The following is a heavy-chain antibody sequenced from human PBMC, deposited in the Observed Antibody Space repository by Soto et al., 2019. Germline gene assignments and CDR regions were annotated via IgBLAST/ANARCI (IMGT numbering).Heavy chain of an antibody. D-gene: IGHD5-12*01. CDR1: GGSISSGGYS. J-gene: IGHJ4*02. Sequence: QLQLQESGSGLVKPSQTLSLTCAVSGGSISSGGYSWSWIRQPPGKGLEWIGYIYHSGSTYYNPSLKSRVTIALDRSKNQFSLKLSSVTAADTAVYSCAAGGGLPRYYWGQGTLVTVSS. CDR2: IYHSGST. CDR3: AAGGGLPRYY. V-gene: IGHV4-30-2*01.